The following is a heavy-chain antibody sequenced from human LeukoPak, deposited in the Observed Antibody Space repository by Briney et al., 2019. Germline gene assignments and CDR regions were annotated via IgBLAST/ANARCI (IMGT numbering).Heavy chain of an antibody. V-gene: IGHV5-51*01. CDR1: GYRFTSYW. J-gene: IGHJ4*02. D-gene: IGHD1-26*01. CDR2: IHPGDSET. CDR3: ARRLGATQPYFDF. Sequence: GESLKTSCKASGYRFTSYWIGWVRQMPGKGQECMGIIHPGDSETRYSPSFQGQVTISADKSISTAYLQWSGLKASDTAMYYCARRLGATQPYFDFWGQGALVTVSS.